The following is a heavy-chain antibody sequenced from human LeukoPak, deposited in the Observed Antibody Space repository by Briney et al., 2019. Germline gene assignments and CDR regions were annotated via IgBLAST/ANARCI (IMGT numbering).Heavy chain of an antibody. D-gene: IGHD4-17*01. CDR2: INHSGST. CDR3: ARGVKTTVTNYYFDY. CDR1: GGSFSGYY. J-gene: IGHJ4*02. Sequence: ASETLSLTCAVYGGSFSGYYWSWIRQPPGKGLEWIGEINHSGSTNYNPSLKSRVSISVDTSKNQFSLKLSSVTAADTAVYYCARGVKTTVTNYYFDYWGQGTLVTVSS. V-gene: IGHV4-34*01.